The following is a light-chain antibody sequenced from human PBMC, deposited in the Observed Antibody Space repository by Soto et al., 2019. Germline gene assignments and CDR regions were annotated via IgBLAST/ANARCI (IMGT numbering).Light chain of an antibody. J-gene: IGLJ2*01. CDR3: SSYTSSRTLV. V-gene: IGLV2-14*03. CDR1: STDVGGYDY. Sequence: QSALTQPASVSGSPGQSITISCTGTSTDVGGYDYVSWYQHHPGKAPKLMIYDVSSRPSGVSNRFSGSKSANTASLTISGLQAEDEADYYCSSYTSSRTLVFGGGTKVTVL. CDR2: DVS.